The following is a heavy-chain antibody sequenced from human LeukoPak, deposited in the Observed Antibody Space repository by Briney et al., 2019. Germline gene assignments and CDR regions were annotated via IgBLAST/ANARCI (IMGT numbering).Heavy chain of an antibody. CDR3: ARDRLDCANGVCSHGGFDY. V-gene: IGHV3-33*01. CDR1: GFTFSTYA. D-gene: IGHD2-8*01. J-gene: IGHJ4*01. Sequence: GGSLRLSCAASGFTFSTYAMHWVRQAPGKGLEWVALIWYDGSNKYYADSVKGRFTISRDNSKNTLYLQMNSLKAEDTAVYYCARDRLDCANGVCSHGGFDYWGHGTLVSVTS. CDR2: IWYDGSNK.